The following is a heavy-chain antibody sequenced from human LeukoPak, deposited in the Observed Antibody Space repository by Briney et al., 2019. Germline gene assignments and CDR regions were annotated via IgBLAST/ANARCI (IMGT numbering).Heavy chain of an antibody. CDR1: GGSISSYY. V-gene: IGHV4-59*01. D-gene: IGHD3-22*01. CDR2: IYYSGST. CDR3: ASYSYYYDSSGYFDY. J-gene: IGHJ4*02. Sequence: SETLSLTCTVPGGSISSYYWSWIRQPPGKGLEWIGYIYYSGSTNYNPSLKSRVTISVDTSKNQFSLKLSSVTAADTAVYYCASYSYYYDSSGYFDYWGQGTLVTVS.